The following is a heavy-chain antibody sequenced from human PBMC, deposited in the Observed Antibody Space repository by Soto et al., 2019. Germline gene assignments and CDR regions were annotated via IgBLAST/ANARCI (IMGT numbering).Heavy chain of an antibody. CDR3: ASYCSNLNSGCLDY. CDR2: IYHSGST. Sequence: PSETLSLTCAVSGGSISSGGYSWSWTRQPPGKGLEWIGYIYHSGSTYYNPSLESRLTISLDTSKNEFSLRLSSVTDADTAVYCCASYCSNLNSGCLDYWGQGTLVTSPQ. V-gene: IGHV4-30-2*05. D-gene: IGHD2-8*01. J-gene: IGHJ4*02. CDR1: GGSISSGGYS.